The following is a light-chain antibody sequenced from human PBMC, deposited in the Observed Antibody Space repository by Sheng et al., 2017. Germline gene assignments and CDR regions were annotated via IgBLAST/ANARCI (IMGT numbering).Light chain of an antibody. J-gene: IGLJ3*02. Sequence: QSALTQEVSVSGTVGPXVTLSCTGNSNNIGSYTVGWYQQISHGTPKTVMFGNSLPSGIPDRFSGSKSWDXCLPDYFGLQPEDEADYYCSTWDYSLSVVVFGGGTKLTVL. CDR1: SNNIGSYT. CDR3: STWDYSLSVVV. V-gene: IGLV1-44*01. CDR2: GNS.